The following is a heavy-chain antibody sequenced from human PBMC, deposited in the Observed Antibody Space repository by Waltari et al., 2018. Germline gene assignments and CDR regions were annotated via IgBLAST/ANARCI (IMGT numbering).Heavy chain of an antibody. CDR2: IHYSAGT. V-gene: IGHV4-59*08. CDR1: SASISNFY. Sequence: QVQLQESGPGLVKPSETLSLTCTVSSASISNFYCSWIRQPPGRGLEWIAYIHYSAGTKYNPSLESRVSMSVDTSKNQFSLNLTSVTAADTAVYYCATSRSTAYYSLYYFDYWGQGTPVTV. D-gene: IGHD3-22*01. J-gene: IGHJ4*02. CDR3: ATSRSTAYYSLYYFDY.